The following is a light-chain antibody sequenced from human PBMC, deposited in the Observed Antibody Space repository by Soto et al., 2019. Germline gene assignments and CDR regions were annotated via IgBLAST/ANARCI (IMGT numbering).Light chain of an antibody. CDR1: SADASTSNF. Sequence: QSVLTQPASVSGSPGQSITMSCTGISADASTSNFVSWYQHHPGKGPRLILYDFTHRPSGISDRFSGSKSGDTASLTISGLRAEDEADYYCASYRSGPLYVFGAGTKVTV. CDR3: ASYRSGPLYV. V-gene: IGLV2-14*03. CDR2: DFT. J-gene: IGLJ1*01.